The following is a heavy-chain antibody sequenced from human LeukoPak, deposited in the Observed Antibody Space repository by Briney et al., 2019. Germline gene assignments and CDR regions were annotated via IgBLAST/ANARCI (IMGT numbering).Heavy chain of an antibody. D-gene: IGHD3-16*02. CDR3: ARDLYWNDYVWGSYRWSMDV. V-gene: IGHV3-13*03. CDR1: GFTFSSYD. CDR2: IGTAGGT. Sequence: GGSLRLSCAACGFTFSSYDMHWVRQATGKGLEWVSAIGTAGGTYYPGSVKGQFTIYRENAKNSLYLQMNSLRAGDTAVYYGARDLYWNDYVWGSYRWSMDVWGKGTTVTVSS. J-gene: IGHJ6*03.